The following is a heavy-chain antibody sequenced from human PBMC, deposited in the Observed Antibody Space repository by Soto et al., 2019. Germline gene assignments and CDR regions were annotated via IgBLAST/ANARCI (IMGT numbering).Heavy chain of an antibody. J-gene: IGHJ6*02. CDR3: ATDDAKSSSYYYFALDV. CDR2: INPKSGGP. D-gene: IGHD6-6*01. Sequence: ASVKVSCKASGYTFTDYFMHWVRQAPGQGLEWMGWINPKSGGPKYAQKYQGRVTMTRDTSISTVYLELSRLTSDDTALYYCATDDAKSSSYYYFALDVWGHGTTVTVSS. V-gene: IGHV1-2*02. CDR1: GYTFTDYF.